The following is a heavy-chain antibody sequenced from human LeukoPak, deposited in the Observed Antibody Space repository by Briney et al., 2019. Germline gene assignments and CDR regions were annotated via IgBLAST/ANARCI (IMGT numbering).Heavy chain of an antibody. V-gene: IGHV3-23*01. Sequence: GGSLRLSCAASGFTFSSYAVSWVRQAPGKGLEWVSSISGSGGSTYSADSVKGRFTISRDNSKNTLYLQMISLRAEDTAAYYCAKERGNNGGNTNGYFDLWGQGTLVTVSS. CDR1: GFTFSSYA. J-gene: IGHJ4*02. CDR3: AKERGNNGGNTNGYFDL. D-gene: IGHD4-23*01. CDR2: ISGSGGST.